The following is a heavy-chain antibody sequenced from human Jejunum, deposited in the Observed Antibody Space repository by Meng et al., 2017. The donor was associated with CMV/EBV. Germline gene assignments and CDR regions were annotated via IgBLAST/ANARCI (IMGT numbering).Heavy chain of an antibody. J-gene: IGHJ4*01. D-gene: IGHD5-24*01. CDR1: GNSIGRIASY. CDR2: IYYSGST. V-gene: IGHV4-39*01. Sequence: QLQLQESVPGLVTPSAALSLTFTLSGNSIGRIASYWGWIRQSPGKGLEWIGDIYYSGSTYYNPSLKSRVTISVDTSKNQFSLKLSSVTAADTAVYYCARQLENGYNSPLGYWGQGTLVTVSS. CDR3: ARQLENGYNSPLGY.